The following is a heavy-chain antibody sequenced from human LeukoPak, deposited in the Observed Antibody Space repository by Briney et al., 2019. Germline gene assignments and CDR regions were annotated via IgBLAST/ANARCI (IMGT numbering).Heavy chain of an antibody. J-gene: IGHJ4*02. CDR2: IKSKTDGGTT. V-gene: IGHV3-15*05. CDR3: TMGRASWYYFDC. CDR1: GFTFTNAW. Sequence: GGSLRLSCAVSGFTFTNAWMNWVRQAPGKGLEWVGRIKSKTDGGTTDYATPVKGRFTISRDDSKNTLFLQMNSLKTEDTAVYYCTMGRASWYYFDCWGQGTLVTVSS. D-gene: IGHD1-26*01.